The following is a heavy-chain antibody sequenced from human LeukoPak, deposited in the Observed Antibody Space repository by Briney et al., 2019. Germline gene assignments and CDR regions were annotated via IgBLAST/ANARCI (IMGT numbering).Heavy chain of an antibody. CDR2: INPSGGST. CDR1: GYTFTSYY. D-gene: IGHD2-15*01. CDR3: ALVLGYCSGGSCYGGFDP. Sequence: GASVKVSCKASGYTFTSYYMHWVRQAPGQGFEWMGIINPSGGSTSYAQKFQGRVTMTRDTSTSTVYMELSSLRSEDTAVYYCALVLGYCSGGSCYGGFDPWGQGTLVTVSS. V-gene: IGHV1-46*01. J-gene: IGHJ5*02.